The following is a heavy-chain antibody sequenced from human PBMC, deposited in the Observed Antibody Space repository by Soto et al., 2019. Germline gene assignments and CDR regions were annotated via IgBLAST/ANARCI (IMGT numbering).Heavy chain of an antibody. J-gene: IGHJ4*02. CDR3: ARGEGCSTSCYLN. Sequence: QVQLVESGGGVVQPGRSLRLSCAASGFTFSSYAMHWVRQAPGKGLEWVAVISYDGSNKYYADSVKGRFTISRDNSKNTLYLQMNSLRAEDTAVYYCARGEGCSTSCYLNWGQGTLVTVSS. CDR2: ISYDGSNK. CDR1: GFTFSSYA. V-gene: IGHV3-30-3*01. D-gene: IGHD2-2*01.